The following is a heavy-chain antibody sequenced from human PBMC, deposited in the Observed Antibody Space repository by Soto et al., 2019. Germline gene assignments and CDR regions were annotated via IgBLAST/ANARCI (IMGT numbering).Heavy chain of an antibody. V-gene: IGHV3-23*01. D-gene: IGHD3-3*01. CDR2: ISGSGGST. Sequence: EVQLLESGGGLVQPGGSLRLSCAASGFTFSSYAMSWVRQAPGKGLEWVSAISGSGGSTYYADSVKGRFTISRDNSKNTLYLPMNSLRAEDTAVYYCAKDFDFWSGYFYAFDIWGQGTMVTVSS. J-gene: IGHJ3*02. CDR3: AKDFDFWSGYFYAFDI. CDR1: GFTFSSYA.